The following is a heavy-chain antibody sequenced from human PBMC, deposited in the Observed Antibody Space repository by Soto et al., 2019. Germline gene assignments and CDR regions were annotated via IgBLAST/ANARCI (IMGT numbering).Heavy chain of an antibody. CDR3: TTDDPINRN. J-gene: IGHJ4*02. Sequence: LRLSCAASGFIFSNAWMSWVRQAPGKGLEWVGRIKSKTSGGTTDYAAPVKGRFTISRDDSQNTLFLQVNSLKTEDTAVYYCTTDDPINRNWGQGTLVTVSS. CDR1: GFIFSNAW. V-gene: IGHV3-15*01. CDR2: IKSKTSGGTT.